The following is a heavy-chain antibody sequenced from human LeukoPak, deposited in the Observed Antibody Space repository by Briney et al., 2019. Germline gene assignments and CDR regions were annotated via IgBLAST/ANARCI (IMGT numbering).Heavy chain of an antibody. D-gene: IGHD1-1*01. Sequence: QTGGSLRLSCAASGFTFSRYWMHWVRQAPGKGLVWVSRINGDGSTTTYAGSVKGRFTISRDNAKNTLYLQMNSLRAEDTALYYCVRDRAVTGTEDFYFDYWGQGTLVTVSS. CDR3: VRDRAVTGTEDFYFDY. V-gene: IGHV3-74*01. CDR2: INGDGSTT. CDR1: GFTFSRYW. J-gene: IGHJ4*02.